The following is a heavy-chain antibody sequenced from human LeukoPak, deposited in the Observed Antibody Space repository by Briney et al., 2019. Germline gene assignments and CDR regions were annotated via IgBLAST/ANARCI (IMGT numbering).Heavy chain of an antibody. CDR3: ARGGCSGGSCYCAY. Sequence: PSQTLSLTCTVSGGSISSGGYYWSWIRQHPGKCLEWIGYIYYSGSTYYNPSLKSRVTISVDTSKNQFSLKLSSVTAADTAVYYCARGGCSGGSCYCAYWGQGTLVTVSS. J-gene: IGHJ4*02. V-gene: IGHV4-31*03. D-gene: IGHD2-15*01. CDR1: GGSISSGGYY. CDR2: IYYSGST.